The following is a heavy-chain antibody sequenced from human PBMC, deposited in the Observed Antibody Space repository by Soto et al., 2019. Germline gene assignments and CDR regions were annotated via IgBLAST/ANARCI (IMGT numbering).Heavy chain of an antibody. V-gene: IGHV3-23*01. CDR2: ITGGGGST. CDR3: AKLLAAAASWDAFDI. J-gene: IGHJ3*02. D-gene: IGHD6-25*01. CDR1: GFTFGNYA. Sequence: GGSLRLSCAASGFTFGNYAMSWVRQAPGKGLEWVSGITGGGGSTNYADPVKGRFTISRDNSWNTLYLQLNSLRAEDTAVYYCAKLLAAAASWDAFDIWGQGTMVTVSS.